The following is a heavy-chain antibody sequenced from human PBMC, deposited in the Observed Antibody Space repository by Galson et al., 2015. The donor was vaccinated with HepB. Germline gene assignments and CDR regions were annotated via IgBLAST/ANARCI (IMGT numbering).Heavy chain of an antibody. D-gene: IGHD2-15*01. CDR1: GGTFSSYT. Sequence: SVKVSCKASGGTFSSYTISWVRQAPGQGLEWMGGIIPIFGTANYAQKLQGRVTITADESTSTAYMELSSLRSEDTAVYYCARYCSGGSCYPHFDYWGQGTLVTVSS. V-gene: IGHV1-69*13. CDR3: ARYCSGGSCYPHFDY. CDR2: IIPIFGTA. J-gene: IGHJ4*02.